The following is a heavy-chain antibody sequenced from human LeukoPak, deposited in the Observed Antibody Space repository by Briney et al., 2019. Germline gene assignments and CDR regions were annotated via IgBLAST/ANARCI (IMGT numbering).Heavy chain of an antibody. CDR2: IYTSGST. J-gene: IGHJ4*02. V-gene: IGHV4-4*07. CDR3: ARGITMVRGVSLYYFDY. CDR1: GGSISSYY. Sequence: SETLSLTCTVSGGSISSYYWSWLRQPAGKGLGWIGRIYTSGSTNYNPSLKSRVTMSVDTSKNQFSLKLSSVTAADTAVYYCARGITMVRGVSLYYFDYWGQGTLVTVTS. D-gene: IGHD3-10*01.